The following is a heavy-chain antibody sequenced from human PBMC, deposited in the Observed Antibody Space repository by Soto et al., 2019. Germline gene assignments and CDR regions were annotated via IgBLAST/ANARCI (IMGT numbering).Heavy chain of an antibody. CDR3: ARDKITGLVDY. CDR1: GGSFSGYS. V-gene: IGHV4-34*01. CDR2: INHTGST. Sequence: QVQLQQWGAGLLKPSETLSLTCAVYGGSFSGYSWTWIRQPPGTGLEWIGEINHTGSTNYNPSLKSRFTISVDTSKNQFSLKLTSVTAADTAVYYCARDKITGLVDYWGQGTLVTVSS. J-gene: IGHJ4*02. D-gene: IGHD2-8*02.